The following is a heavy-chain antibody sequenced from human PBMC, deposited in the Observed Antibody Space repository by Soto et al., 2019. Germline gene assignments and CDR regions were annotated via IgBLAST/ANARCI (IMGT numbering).Heavy chain of an antibody. CDR3: ARGAGGRTLYYYYGMDV. J-gene: IGHJ6*02. CDR1: GFTFGSYG. Sequence: QVQLVESGGGVVQPGRSLRLSCAASGFTFGSYGMHWVRQAPGKGLEWVAVIWYDGSNKYYADSVKDRFTISRDNSKNTLYLKMNRLRAEDTAVYYCARGAGGRTLYYYYGMDVWGQGTTVTVSS. D-gene: IGHD2-8*02. CDR2: IWYDGSNK. V-gene: IGHV3-33*01.